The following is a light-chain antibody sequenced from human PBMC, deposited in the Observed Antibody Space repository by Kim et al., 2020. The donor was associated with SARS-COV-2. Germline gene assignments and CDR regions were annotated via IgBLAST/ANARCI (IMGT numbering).Light chain of an antibody. Sequence: DIQMTQSPSSLSASVGDRVTITCQASQDISNYLNWYQQKPGKAPKLLIYDASNLETGVPSRFSGSGSGTDFTFTISSLQPGDIATYYCQQYDNLPMYTFGQGTKLEI. CDR3: QQYDNLPMYT. J-gene: IGKJ2*01. CDR2: DAS. V-gene: IGKV1-33*01. CDR1: QDISNY.